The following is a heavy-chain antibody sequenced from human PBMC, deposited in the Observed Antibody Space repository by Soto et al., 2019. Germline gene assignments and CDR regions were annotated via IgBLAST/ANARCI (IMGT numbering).Heavy chain of an antibody. CDR2: ISWNSGSI. D-gene: IGHD6-13*01. J-gene: IGHJ4*02. Sequence: EVQLVESGGGLVQPGRSLRLSCAASGFTFDDYAMHWVRQAPGKGLEWVSGISWNSGSIGYADSVKGRFTISRDNAKNSLYLQMNSLRAEDTALYYCAKDLYRSSSSWDAHFDYWGQGTLVTVSS. CDR3: AKDLYRSSSSWDAHFDY. CDR1: GFTFDDYA. V-gene: IGHV3-9*01.